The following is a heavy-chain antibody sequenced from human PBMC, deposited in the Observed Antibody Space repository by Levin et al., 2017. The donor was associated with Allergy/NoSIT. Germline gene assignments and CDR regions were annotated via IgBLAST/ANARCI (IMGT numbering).Heavy chain of an antibody. Sequence: PSETLSLTCTVSGGSISSYHWSWIRQPPGKGLQWIGYIYYSGSTKYNPSLKSRVTISVDTSMNQFSLKLSSVTAADTAVYYCARDRVIAVAGTKDKYYYYGMDVWGQGTTVTVSS. CDR3: ARDRVIAVAGTKDKYYYYGMDV. J-gene: IGHJ6*02. CDR2: IYYSGST. CDR1: GGSISSYH. D-gene: IGHD6-19*01. V-gene: IGHV4-59*01.